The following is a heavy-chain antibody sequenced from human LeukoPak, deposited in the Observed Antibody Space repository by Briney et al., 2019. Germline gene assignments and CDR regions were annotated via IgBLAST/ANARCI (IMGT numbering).Heavy chain of an antibody. CDR1: GFTFSSYS. Sequence: GGSLRLSCAASGFTFSSYSMNWVRRAPGKGLEWVSYISRDSGATYYADSMRGRFTISRDNAKNSLSLQMSSLRPEDTAIYFCARDHVWAFDIWGQGTMVTVSS. J-gene: IGHJ3*02. CDR3: ARDHVWAFDI. V-gene: IGHV3-48*01. D-gene: IGHD2-21*01. CDR2: ISRDSGAT.